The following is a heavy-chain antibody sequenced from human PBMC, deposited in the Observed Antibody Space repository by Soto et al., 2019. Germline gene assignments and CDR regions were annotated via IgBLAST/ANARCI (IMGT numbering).Heavy chain of an antibody. Sequence: AGSLRLSCAASGFTFRSSAMSCVRQAPGKGLEWVSTISGSGASAYYADSVKGRFTISRDNSKNTLHLQMSSLRAEDTAVYYCAKEGSGYYPFDYWGQGTLVTVSS. V-gene: IGHV3-23*01. D-gene: IGHD3-22*01. J-gene: IGHJ4*02. CDR2: ISGSGASA. CDR1: GFTFRSSA. CDR3: AKEGSGYYPFDY.